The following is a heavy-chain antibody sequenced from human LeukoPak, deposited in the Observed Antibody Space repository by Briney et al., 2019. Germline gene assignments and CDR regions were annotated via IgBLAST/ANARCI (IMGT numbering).Heavy chain of an antibody. Sequence: SETLSLTCTVSGGSISSYYWSWIRQPPGKGLEWIGTIYYSGSTYYNPSLKSRVTISVDTSKNQFSLKLSSVTAADTAVYYCARVPTVTFFDYWGQGTLVTVSS. CDR2: IYYSGST. D-gene: IGHD4-17*01. CDR1: GGSISSYY. J-gene: IGHJ4*02. V-gene: IGHV4-59*12. CDR3: ARVPTVTFFDY.